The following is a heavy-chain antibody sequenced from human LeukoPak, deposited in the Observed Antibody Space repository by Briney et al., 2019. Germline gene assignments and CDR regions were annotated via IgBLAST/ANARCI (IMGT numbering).Heavy chain of an antibody. CDR3: AREHSSSWSFDS. CDR2: INTNTGNP. D-gene: IGHD6-13*01. CDR1: XXXXXXXX. Sequence: VKVSCKASXXXXXXXXXNWVXXAPGQGLXXMGWINTNTGNPTYAQGFTGRFVFSLDTSVSTAYLQISSLKAEDTAVYYCAREHSSSWSFDSWGQGTLVTVSS. J-gene: IGHJ4*02. V-gene: IGHV7-4-1*02.